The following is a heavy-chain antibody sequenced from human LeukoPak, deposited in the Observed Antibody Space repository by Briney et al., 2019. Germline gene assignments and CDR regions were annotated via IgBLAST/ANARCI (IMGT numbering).Heavy chain of an antibody. CDR1: GASLRSHH. CDR2: FYYSGVT. CDR3: ARRKGSRYSVDI. J-gene: IGHJ6*02. Sequence: SETLSLTCTVSGASLRSHHWSWIRLPPGKGLEWIGPFYYSGVTKLNPSLKRRIALSVDTSRNLFSLNLSSVTAADTAVCFCARRKGSRYSVDIWGQGTTVTVSS. V-gene: IGHV4-59*08. D-gene: IGHD2-15*01.